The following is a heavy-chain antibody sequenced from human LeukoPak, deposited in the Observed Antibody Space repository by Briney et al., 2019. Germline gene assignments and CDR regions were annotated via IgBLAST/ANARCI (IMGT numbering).Heavy chain of an antibody. J-gene: IGHJ5*02. CDR3: ARENSGRFNWFDP. Sequence: PSETLSLTCTVSGGSISSYYWSWIRQPPGKGLEWIGNIYYSGSTNYNPSLKSRVTISVDTSKNQFSLKLSSVTAADTAVYYCARENSGRFNWFDPWGQGTLVTVSS. D-gene: IGHD1-26*01. CDR2: IYYSGST. V-gene: IGHV4-59*01. CDR1: GGSISSYY.